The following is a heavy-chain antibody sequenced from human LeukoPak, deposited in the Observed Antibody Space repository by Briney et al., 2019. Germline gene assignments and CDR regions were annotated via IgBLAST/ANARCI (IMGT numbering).Heavy chain of an antibody. CDR1: GYDFTRFD. CDR2: MNPKSGIT. V-gene: IGHV1-8*03. D-gene: IGHD3-10*01. Sequence: ASVKVSCKASGYDFTRFDINWVRQASGQGLEWMGWMNPKSGITGYAQKFQGRVTITRDTSISTAYMELSSLTSDDTAVYYCARLEVRGVIGPWGQGTLVTVSS. J-gene: IGHJ5*02. CDR3: ARLEVRGVIGP.